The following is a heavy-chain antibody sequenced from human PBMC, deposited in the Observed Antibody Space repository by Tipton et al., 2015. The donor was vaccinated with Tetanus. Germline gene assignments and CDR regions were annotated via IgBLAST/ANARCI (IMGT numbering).Heavy chain of an antibody. Sequence: SLRLSCAASGFIFSSYGIHWVRQAPGKGLEWVAVSWYEGTDKYYADSVKGRFTISRDNSKNILYLQMNSLRAEDTAVYYCAREADCSGGSCFSGDFDNWGQGTQVTVSS. CDR1: GFIFSSYG. V-gene: IGHV3-33*01. J-gene: IGHJ4*02. D-gene: IGHD2-15*01. CDR2: SWYEGTDK. CDR3: AREADCSGGSCFSGDFDN.